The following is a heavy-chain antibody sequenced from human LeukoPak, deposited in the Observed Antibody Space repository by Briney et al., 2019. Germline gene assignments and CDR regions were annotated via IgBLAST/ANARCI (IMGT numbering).Heavy chain of an antibody. CDR1: GYSFTSYW. J-gene: IGHJ4*02. D-gene: IGHD4/OR15-4a*01. V-gene: IGHV5-51*01. CDR2: IYPRDSDT. CDR3: ARQVPFDY. Sequence: GESLKISCKGSGYSFTSYWIGWVRQVPGKGLEWMGIIYPRDSDTRYSPSFQGQVTISADHSISTAYLQLRSLKASDTAIYYCARQVPFDYWGQGTLVTVSS.